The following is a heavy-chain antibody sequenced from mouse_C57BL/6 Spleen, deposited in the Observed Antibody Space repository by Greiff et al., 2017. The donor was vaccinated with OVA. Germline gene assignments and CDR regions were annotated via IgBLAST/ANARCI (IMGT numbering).Heavy chain of an antibody. CDR3: ARRDWDGGVDY. Sequence: VQLQESGPELVKPGASVKISCKASGYSFTSYYIHWVKQRPGQGLEWIGWIYPGSGNTKYNEKFKGKATLTADTSSSTAYMQLSSLTSEDSAVYYCARRDWDGGVDYWGQGTTLTVSS. D-gene: IGHD4-1*01. V-gene: IGHV1-66*01. CDR1: GYSFTSYY. J-gene: IGHJ2*01. CDR2: IYPGSGNT.